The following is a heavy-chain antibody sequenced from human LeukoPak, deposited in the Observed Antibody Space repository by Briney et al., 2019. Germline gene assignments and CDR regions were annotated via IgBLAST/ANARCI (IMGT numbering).Heavy chain of an antibody. CDR3: ARKSGYTYGFDY. J-gene: IGHJ4*02. CDR1: GYTFTGYY. CDR2: ISPYSGGT. D-gene: IGHD5-18*01. Sequence: GASVKVSCKASGYTFTGYYXXXXXXAPGQXLXXMGWISPYSGGTTYXXNFXXXVTMXXXTSISTAYMELSSLTSDDTAVYYCARKSGYTYGFDYWGQGALVTVSS. V-gene: IGHV1-2*02.